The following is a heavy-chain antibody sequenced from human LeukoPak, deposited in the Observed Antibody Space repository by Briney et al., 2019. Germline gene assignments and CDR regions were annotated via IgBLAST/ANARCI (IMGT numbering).Heavy chain of an antibody. D-gene: IGHD3-22*01. CDR3: ARATGSGYYYDY. CDR1: GGSFSGYY. V-gene: IGHV4-34*01. J-gene: IGHJ4*02. Sequence: SETLSLTCAVYGGSFSGYYWSWIRQSPGKGLEWIGEINHSGNTNYNPSLKSRVTISVDTSKNQFSLKLTSVTAADTAVYYCARATGSGYYYDYWGQGTLVTVSS. CDR2: INHSGNT.